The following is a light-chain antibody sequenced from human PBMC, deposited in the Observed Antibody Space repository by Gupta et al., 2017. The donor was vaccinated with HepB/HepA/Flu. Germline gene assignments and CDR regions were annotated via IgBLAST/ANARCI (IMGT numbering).Light chain of an antibody. CDR2: DTN. Sequence: QAVVTQEPSLTVSPGGTVTLTCGSSAGAVTRAHYPYCFQQKPGQAPRTLISDTNTRRSWTPARFSGSLLGDEAALTLSGAQPEDEAEYYCLLSYNGVRVFGGGTKLTVL. V-gene: IGLV7-46*01. CDR1: AGAVTRAHY. J-gene: IGLJ3*02. CDR3: LLSYNGVRV.